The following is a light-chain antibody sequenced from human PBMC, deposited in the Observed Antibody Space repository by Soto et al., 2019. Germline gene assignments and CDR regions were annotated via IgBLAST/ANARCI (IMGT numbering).Light chain of an antibody. J-gene: IGKJ1*01. CDR3: QQYVSSPKWT. CDR2: GAS. Sequence: EIVLTQSPGTLSLSPGERATLSCRASQSVSSSYLAWYQQKPGQAPRLLIYGASSRATGIPDRFSGSGSGTDFTLTISRLEPEDFEVYYCQQYVSSPKWTFGQGTKVEIK. CDR1: QSVSSSY. V-gene: IGKV3-20*01.